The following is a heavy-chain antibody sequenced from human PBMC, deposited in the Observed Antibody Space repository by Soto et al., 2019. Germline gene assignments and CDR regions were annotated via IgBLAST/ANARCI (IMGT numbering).Heavy chain of an antibody. J-gene: IGHJ6*02. CDR2: ISGSGGST. V-gene: IGHV3-23*01. CDR1: GFTFSSYA. D-gene: IGHD3-10*01. Sequence: PGGSLRLSCAASGFTFSSYAMSWVRQAPGKGLEWVSAISGSGGSTYYADSVKGRFTISSDNSKNTLYLQMNSLRAEDTAVYYCAKGTVPMGYYGMDVWGQGTTVTVSS. CDR3: AKGTVPMGYYGMDV.